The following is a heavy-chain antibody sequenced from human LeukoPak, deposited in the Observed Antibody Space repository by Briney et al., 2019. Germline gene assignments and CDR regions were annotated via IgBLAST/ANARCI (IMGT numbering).Heavy chain of an antibody. Sequence: ASETLSLTCTVSGGSISSYYWGWIRQPPGKGREWIVSIYYSGSTYYNPSLKSRVAISVDTPKNQFSLKLSSVTAADTAVYYCARSERGYDSSGYYPPHFDYWGQGTLVTVSS. D-gene: IGHD3-22*01. V-gene: IGHV4-39*01. CDR3: ARSERGYDSSGYYPPHFDY. CDR2: IYYSGST. J-gene: IGHJ4*02. CDR1: GGSISSYY.